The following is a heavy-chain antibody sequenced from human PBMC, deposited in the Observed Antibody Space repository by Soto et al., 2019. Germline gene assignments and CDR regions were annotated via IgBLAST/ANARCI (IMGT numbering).Heavy chain of an antibody. J-gene: IGHJ6*02. CDR2: IWYDGSNK. D-gene: IGHD6-19*01. CDR1: GFTFSSYG. V-gene: IGHV3-33*01. CDR3: ARAWTGEVAGMYYYYYGMDV. Sequence: GGSLRLSCAASGFTFSSYGMHWVRQAPGKGLEWVAVIWYDGSNKYYADSVKGRFTISRDNSKNTLYLQMNSLRAEDTAVYYCARAWTGEVAGMYYYYYGMDVWGQGTTVTVSS.